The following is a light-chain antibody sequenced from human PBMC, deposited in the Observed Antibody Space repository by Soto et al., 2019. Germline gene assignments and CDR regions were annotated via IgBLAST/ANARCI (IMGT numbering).Light chain of an antibody. J-gene: IGKJ4*01. CDR3: MNAVQTLT. CDR1: QSPLHRNGNIY. CDR2: SVS. Sequence: IVMTQSPLSLSVTPGEPASISCRSSQSPLHRNGNIYLDWYLQKPGQSPQLLIYSVSNRASGVPERFSGSGSGTDFTLKISRVEAEDVGIYYCMNAVQTLTFGGGTKVEI. V-gene: IGKV2-28*01.